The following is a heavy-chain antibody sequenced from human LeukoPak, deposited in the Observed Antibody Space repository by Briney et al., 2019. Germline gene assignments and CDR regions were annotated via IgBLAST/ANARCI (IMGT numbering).Heavy chain of an antibody. CDR1: GFTFSSYA. CDR3: ASGEGSSLEAPWHYMDV. V-gene: IGHV3-21*01. J-gene: IGHJ6*03. Sequence: PGGSLRLSCAVSGFTFSSYAMHWVRQAPGKGLEWVSFISTSSSYIYYADSVKGRFTISRDNAKNSLYLQMNSLRAEDTAVYYCASGEGSSLEAPWHYMDVWGKGTTVTVSS. CDR2: ISTSSSYI.